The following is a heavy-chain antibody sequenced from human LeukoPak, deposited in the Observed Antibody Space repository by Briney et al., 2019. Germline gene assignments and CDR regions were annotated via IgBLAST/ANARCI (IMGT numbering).Heavy chain of an antibody. V-gene: IGHV3-30*02. J-gene: IGHJ4*02. CDR2: TRYDGRNK. D-gene: IGHD6-6*01. CDR1: GFTFSSYG. Sequence: GGSLRLSCAASGFTFSSYGIHWVRQAPGKGLEWVAFTRYDGRNKCYADSVKGRFTISRDNPKNTVYLQMKSLRTEDTAVYYCGREGGQYSSSSRLDYWGQGTLVTVSS. CDR3: GREGGQYSSSSRLDY.